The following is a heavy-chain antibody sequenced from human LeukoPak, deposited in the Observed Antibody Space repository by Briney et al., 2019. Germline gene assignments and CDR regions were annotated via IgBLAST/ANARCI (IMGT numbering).Heavy chain of an antibody. D-gene: IGHD5-18*01. CDR1: GFTFSSYT. Sequence: GGSLRLSCAASGFTFSSYTMNWVRQAPGKGLEWVSSISSSSSYIYYADSVKGRFTISRDNAKNSLYLQMNSLRAEDTAVYYCARDLYSFGMDVWGQGTTVTVSS. CDR2: ISSSSSYI. J-gene: IGHJ6*02. CDR3: ARDLYSFGMDV. V-gene: IGHV3-21*01.